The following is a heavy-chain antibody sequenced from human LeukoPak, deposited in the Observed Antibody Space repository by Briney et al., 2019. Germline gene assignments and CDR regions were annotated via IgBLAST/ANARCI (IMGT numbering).Heavy chain of an antibody. Sequence: ASVKVSCRAPGYTFTGYYMHWVRQAPGQGLEWMGWINPNSGGTNYAQKFQGRVTMTRDTSISTAYMELSRLRSDDTAVYYCARVPITMVRGVTIPFDYWGQGTLVTVSS. V-gene: IGHV1-2*02. CDR2: INPNSGGT. CDR1: GYTFTGYY. D-gene: IGHD3-10*01. CDR3: ARVPITMVRGVTIPFDY. J-gene: IGHJ4*02.